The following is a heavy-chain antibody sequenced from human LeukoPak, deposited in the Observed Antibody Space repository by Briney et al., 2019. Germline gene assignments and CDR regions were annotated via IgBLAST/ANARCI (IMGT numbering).Heavy chain of an antibody. D-gene: IGHD3-10*01. Sequence: PSQTLSLTCTVSGGSISGGDYYWSWIRQPPGKGLEWIGYIFYSGSTYYNPSLKSRVTISVDTSKNQFSLKLSSVTAADTAVYYCARHVRMEYYGSGSIRSWGQGTLVTVSS. V-gene: IGHV4-30-4*01. CDR1: GGSISGGDYY. CDR3: ARHVRMEYYGSGSIRS. J-gene: IGHJ5*02. CDR2: IFYSGST.